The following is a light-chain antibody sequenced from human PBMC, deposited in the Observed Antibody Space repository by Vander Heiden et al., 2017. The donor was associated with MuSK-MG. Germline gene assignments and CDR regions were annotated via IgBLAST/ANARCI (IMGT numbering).Light chain of an antibody. CDR2: DAS. J-gene: IGKJ1*01. V-gene: IGKV1-5*01. CDR1: QSISSW. CDR3: QQENSSPWT. Sequence: DIQTTQSPSTLSASVGDRVTITCRASQSISSWLDWYQQKPGKAPKLLIYDASSLESGVPSRFSGSGSGTEFTLTISSLQPDDFATYYCQQENSSPWTFGQGTKVEIK.